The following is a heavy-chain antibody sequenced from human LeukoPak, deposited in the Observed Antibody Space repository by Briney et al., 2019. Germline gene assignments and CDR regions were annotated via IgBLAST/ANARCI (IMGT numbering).Heavy chain of an antibody. CDR3: ASYTSYCSSTSCAIDY. CDR2: ISAYNGNT. CDR1: GYTFTSYG. V-gene: IGHV1-18*01. D-gene: IGHD2-2*01. J-gene: IGHJ4*02. Sequence: ASVTVSCTASGYTFTSYGISWVRQAPGQGLEWMGWISAYNGNTNYAQKLQGRVTMTTDTSTSTAYMELRSLRSDDTAVYYCASYTSYCSSTSCAIDYWGQGTLVTVSS.